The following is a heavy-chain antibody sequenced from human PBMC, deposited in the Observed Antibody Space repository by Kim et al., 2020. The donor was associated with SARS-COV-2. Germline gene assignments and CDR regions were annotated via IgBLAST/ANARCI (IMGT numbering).Heavy chain of an antibody. V-gene: IGHV3-9*01. Sequence: SVKGRFTSSRDNAKNSLYLQINSLRAEDTALYYCAKGRSSGFSLYYFDYWGQGTLVTVSS. D-gene: IGHD6-19*01. J-gene: IGHJ4*02. CDR3: AKGRSSGFSLYYFDY.